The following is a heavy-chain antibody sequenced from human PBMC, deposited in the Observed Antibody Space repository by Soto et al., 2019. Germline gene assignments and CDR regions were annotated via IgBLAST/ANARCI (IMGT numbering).Heavy chain of an antibody. Sequence: VQLVESGGGLVQPGGSLRLSCAASGFTFSSYWMHWVCQVPGKGLVWVSRINSDGSSTNYADSVKGRFTISRDNAKNTLYLQMNSLRAEDTAVYYCAIVYCGGDCSPFDYWGQGTLVTVSS. J-gene: IGHJ4*02. D-gene: IGHD2-21*02. CDR2: INSDGSST. CDR1: GFTFSSYW. CDR3: AIVYCGGDCSPFDY. V-gene: IGHV3-74*01.